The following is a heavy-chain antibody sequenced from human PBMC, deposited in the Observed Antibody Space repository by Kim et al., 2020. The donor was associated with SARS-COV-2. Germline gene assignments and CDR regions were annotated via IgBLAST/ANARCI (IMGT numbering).Heavy chain of an antibody. V-gene: IGHV1-3*04. D-gene: IGHD3-16*01. CDR2: INTGNGNT. J-gene: IGHJ4*02. CDR3: ARRPLLGDLWTFDY. CDR1: GYTFISHA. Sequence: ASVKVSCKASGYTFISHALHWVRQAPGQRLEWMGWINTGNGNTKYSQKFQGRVTITRDTSASTAFMELNSLRSEDTAVYYCARRPLLGDLWTFDYWGQGTLVTVSS.